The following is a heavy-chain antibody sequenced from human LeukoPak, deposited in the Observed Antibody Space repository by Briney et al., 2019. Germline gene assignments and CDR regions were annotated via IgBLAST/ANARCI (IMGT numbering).Heavy chain of an antibody. CDR2: IYYSGST. D-gene: IGHD3-10*01. CDR3: ARAPYGARFDY. CDR1: GGSISSYY. Sequence: PSETLSLTCTVSGGSISSYYWSWIRQPPGKGLEWIGYIYYSGSTNYNPSLKSRVTISVDTSKNQFSPKLSSVTAADTAVYYCARAPYGARFDYWGQGTLVTVSS. V-gene: IGHV4-59*01. J-gene: IGHJ4*02.